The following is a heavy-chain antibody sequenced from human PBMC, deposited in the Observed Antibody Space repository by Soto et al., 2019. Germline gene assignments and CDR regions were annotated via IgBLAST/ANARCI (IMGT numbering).Heavy chain of an antibody. CDR1: GLTFSSHS. CDR3: AKRGEVGAPPQGGVDV. J-gene: IGHJ6*02. V-gene: IGHV3-23*01. Sequence: GGSLRLSCAASGLTFSSHSMTWVRQAPGRGLEWAAAISGSGDTTYYADSVKGRFTISRDNSKNTLYLQMSGLRVEDTAVYYCAKRGEVGAPPQGGVDVWGQGTTVTVSS. CDR2: ISGSGDTT. D-gene: IGHD1-26*01.